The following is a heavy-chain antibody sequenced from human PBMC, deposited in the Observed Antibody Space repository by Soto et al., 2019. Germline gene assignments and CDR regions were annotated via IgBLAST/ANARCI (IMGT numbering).Heavy chain of an antibody. CDR3: TREPGGDRGYA. CDR2: IWYDGSNK. J-gene: IGHJ6*02. Sequence: QVQLVESGGGVVQPGRSLRLSCAATGFTFSNYGMHWVRQAPGKGLEWVAVIWYDGSNKYYADSVKGRFTISRDNSKNKVQLEVNTVRAKDTGVYYCTREPGGDRGYAWGQETTVAVSS. D-gene: IGHD2-21*02. CDR1: GFTFSNYG. V-gene: IGHV3-33*01.